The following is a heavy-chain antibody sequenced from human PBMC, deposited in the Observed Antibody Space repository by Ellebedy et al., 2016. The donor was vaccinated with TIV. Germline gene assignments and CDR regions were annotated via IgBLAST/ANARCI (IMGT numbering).Heavy chain of an antibody. CDR3: ASNNSRQFDH. D-gene: IGHD1/OR15-1a*01. Sequence: SETLSLXXTVSGGSISSSSYYWGWIRQPPGKGLEWIGEINHSGSTNYNPSLKSRVSISVETSRSQFSLKLGSVTAADTAVYYCASNNSRQFDHWGQGALVTVSP. J-gene: IGHJ4*02. V-gene: IGHV4-39*01. CDR2: INHSGST. CDR1: GGSISSSSYY.